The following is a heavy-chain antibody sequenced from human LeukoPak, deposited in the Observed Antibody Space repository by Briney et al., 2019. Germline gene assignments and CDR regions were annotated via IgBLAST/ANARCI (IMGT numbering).Heavy chain of an antibody. D-gene: IGHD3-22*01. V-gene: IGHV3-21*01. CDR3: ARSRQHQYDSSGHYEIINWYFDL. CDR2: ISSSSSYI. Sequence: PGGSLRLSCAASGFTLSNAWMNWVRQAPGKGLEWVSSISSSSSYIYYADSVKGRFTISRDNAKNSLYLQMNSLRAEDTAVYYCARSRQHQYDSSGHYEIINWYFDLWGRGTLVTVSS. J-gene: IGHJ2*01. CDR1: GFTLSNAW.